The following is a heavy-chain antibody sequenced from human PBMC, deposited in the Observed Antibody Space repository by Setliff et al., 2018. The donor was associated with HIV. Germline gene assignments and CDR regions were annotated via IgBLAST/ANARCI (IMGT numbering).Heavy chain of an antibody. CDR3: ARGKGGIDGPVEFDN. Sequence: LSLTCVVSGGSFSGYSWSWIRQSPGKGLEWIGEISQSGTTHYNPSLKRRVTISEDTSKSQLSMKLASVAAADTAIYYCARGKGGIDGPVEFDNWGQGTPVTVSS. D-gene: IGHD1-1*01. V-gene: IGHV4-34*01. J-gene: IGHJ4*02. CDR1: GGSFSGYS. CDR2: ISQSGTT.